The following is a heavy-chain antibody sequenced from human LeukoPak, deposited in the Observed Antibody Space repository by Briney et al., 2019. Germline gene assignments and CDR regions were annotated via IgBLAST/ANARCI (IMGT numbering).Heavy chain of an antibody. V-gene: IGHV3-48*01. D-gene: IGHD3-10*01. CDR2: ISSSGSTI. CDR3: ARANMVRGVGSFFDRNWFDP. Sequence: PGGSLRLSCAASGFTFTRYAMTWVRQAPGKGLEWVSYISSSGSTIYYADSVKGRFTISRDNAKNSLYLQLNSLRAEDTAVYYCARANMVRGVGSFFDRNWFDPWGQGTLVTVSS. J-gene: IGHJ5*02. CDR1: GFTFTRYA.